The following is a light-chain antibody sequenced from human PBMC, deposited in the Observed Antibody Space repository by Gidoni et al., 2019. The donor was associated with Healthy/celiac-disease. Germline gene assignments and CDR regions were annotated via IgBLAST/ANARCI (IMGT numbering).Light chain of an antibody. Sequence: DIQMTQSPSSLSASVGDRVTITCRASQSISSYLNWYHQKPGKAPKLLIYAASSVQSGVPSRFSGSGSGTDFTLTISSRQPEDFATYYCRQSYSTPRSFGQGTKLEIK. CDR1: QSISSY. CDR3: RQSYSTPRS. J-gene: IGKJ2*03. CDR2: AAS. V-gene: IGKV1-39*01.